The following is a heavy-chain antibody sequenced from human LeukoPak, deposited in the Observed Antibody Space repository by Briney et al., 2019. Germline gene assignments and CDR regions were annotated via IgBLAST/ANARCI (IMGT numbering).Heavy chain of an antibody. J-gene: IGHJ4*02. V-gene: IGHV3-7*01. CDR2: IKQDESER. D-gene: IGHD1-26*01. CDR1: GFTFSNYW. CDR3: ASYRRGLPRERLYDY. Sequence: GGSLRLSCAASGFTFSNYWMSWVRQAPGKGLEWVANIKQDESERHYVDSAAGRFTISRDNAKNSLYLQMNSLRAEDTAVYYCASYRRGLPRERLYDYWGQGTLVTVSS.